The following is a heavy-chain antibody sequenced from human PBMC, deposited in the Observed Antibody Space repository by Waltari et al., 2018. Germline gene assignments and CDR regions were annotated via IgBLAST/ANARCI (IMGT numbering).Heavy chain of an antibody. CDR1: GYTFTAFY. D-gene: IGHD4-17*01. CDR3: AREGDYGSYFEF. CDR2: INPHSGGT. V-gene: IGHV1-2*02. J-gene: IGHJ4*02. Sequence: QEHLVLSGAELKKPGASVKVSCKASGYTFTAFYIHWVRQAPGQGPEWLGWINPHSGGTRYARQFQGRFTLTADRAIETAYMELNSLKSDDTAMYYCAREGDYGSYFEFGGQGTLVTVSS.